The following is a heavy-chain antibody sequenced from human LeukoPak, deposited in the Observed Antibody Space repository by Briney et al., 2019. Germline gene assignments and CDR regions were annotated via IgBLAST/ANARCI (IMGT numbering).Heavy chain of an antibody. D-gene: IGHD3-22*01. J-gene: IGHJ3*02. CDR3: AADSSGYYVLAFDI. CDR2: IYHSGST. CDR1: GGSISSISYY. V-gene: IGHV4-39*07. Sequence: SETLSLTCTVSGGSISSISYYWGWIRQPPGKGLEWIGSIYHSGSTYYNPSLKSRVTISVDTSKNQFSLKLSSVTAADTAVYYCAADSSGYYVLAFDIWGQGTMVTVSS.